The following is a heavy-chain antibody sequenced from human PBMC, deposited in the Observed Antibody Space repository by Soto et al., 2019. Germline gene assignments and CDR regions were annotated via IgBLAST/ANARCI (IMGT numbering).Heavy chain of an antibody. CDR1: GGTFSSYA. D-gene: IGHD2-15*01. V-gene: IGHV1-69*13. CDR3: ARVDCSGGSCSHYYYYGMDV. Sequence: SVKVSCKDSGGTFSSYAISWVRQAPGQGLEWMGGIIPIFGTANYAQKFQGRVTITADESTSTAYMELSSLRSEDTAVYYCARVDCSGGSCSHYYYYGMDVWG. CDR2: IIPIFGTA. J-gene: IGHJ6*02.